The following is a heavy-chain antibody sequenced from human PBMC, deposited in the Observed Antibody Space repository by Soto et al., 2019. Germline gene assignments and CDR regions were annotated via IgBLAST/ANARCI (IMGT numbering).Heavy chain of an antibody. CDR3: VKGGYKYGYSAFDI. Sequence: ASVKVSCKASGYSFTSYGIPRVRQAPGQGPERMGWISPDNGRTTYAQNVKGRITSSRDNSKTLVYRQMSSLRPEDTAVYYCVKGGYKYGYSAFDIWGQGTLVTVSS. V-gene: IGHV1-18*01. J-gene: IGHJ3*02. CDR2: ISPDNGRT. CDR1: GYSFTSYG. D-gene: IGHD5-18*01.